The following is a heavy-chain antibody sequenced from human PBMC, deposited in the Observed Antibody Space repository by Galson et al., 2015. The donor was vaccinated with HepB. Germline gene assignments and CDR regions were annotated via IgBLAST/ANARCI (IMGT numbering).Heavy chain of an antibody. CDR1: GFTFSSYW. D-gene: IGHD2-15*01. CDR3: AKAYCSGGSCYWDYYYYGMDV. V-gene: IGHV3-7*01. Sequence: SLRLSCAASGFTFSSYWMSWVRQAPGKGLEWVANIKQDGSEKYYVDSVKGRFTISRDNAKNSLYLQMNSLRAEDTAVYYCAKAYCSGGSCYWDYYYYGMDVWGQGTTVTVSS. CDR2: IKQDGSEK. J-gene: IGHJ6*02.